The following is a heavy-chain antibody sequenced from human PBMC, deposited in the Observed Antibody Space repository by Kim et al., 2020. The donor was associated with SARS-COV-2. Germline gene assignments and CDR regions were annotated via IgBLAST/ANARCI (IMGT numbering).Heavy chain of an antibody. CDR1: GFTFSSYA. D-gene: IGHD3-3*01. V-gene: IGHV3-23*01. CDR3: AKDPYYYDFWSGYYY. Sequence: GGSLRLSCAASGFTFSSYAMSWVRQAPGKGLEWVSAISGSGGSTYYADSVKGRFTISRDNSKNTLYLQMNSLRAEDTAVYYCAKDPYYYDFWSGYYYWGQGTLVTVSS. J-gene: IGHJ4*02. CDR2: ISGSGGST.